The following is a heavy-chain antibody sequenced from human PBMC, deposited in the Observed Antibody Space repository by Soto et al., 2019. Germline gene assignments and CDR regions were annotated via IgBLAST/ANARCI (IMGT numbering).Heavy chain of an antibody. V-gene: IGHV3-64*01. CDR1: GFTFSDYV. Sequence: GESLKISCAASGFTFSDYVMHWVRQAPGKGLEYVSTISSNGGSTYYANSVKGRFTISRDNSKNTLFLQMGGLRAEDMAVYYCARSLFLEWLLYVDVWGKGTTVTVSS. CDR2: ISSNGGST. CDR3: ARSLFLEWLLYVDV. D-gene: IGHD3-3*01. J-gene: IGHJ6*04.